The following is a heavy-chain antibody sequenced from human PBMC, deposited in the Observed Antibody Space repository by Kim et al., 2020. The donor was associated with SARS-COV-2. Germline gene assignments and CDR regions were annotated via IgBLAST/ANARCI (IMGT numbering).Heavy chain of an antibody. Sequence: PTLKRRVTISARPSKNQFSLKLSSVTAADTAVYYCARHRGSGYGDFYFDYWGQGTLVTVSS. D-gene: IGHD4-17*01. J-gene: IGHJ4*02. V-gene: IGHV4-30-2*03. CDR3: ARHRGSGYGDFYFDY.